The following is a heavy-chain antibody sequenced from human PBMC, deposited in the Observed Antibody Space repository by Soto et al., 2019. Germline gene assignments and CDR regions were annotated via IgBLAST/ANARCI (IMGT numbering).Heavy chain of an antibody. CDR3: ARRNILTGRTPLFDY. D-gene: IGHD3-9*01. V-gene: IGHV5-51*01. J-gene: IGHJ4*02. CDR2: IYPGDSDT. Sequence: GESLKISCKGSGYSFTSYWIGWVRQMPGKGLEWMGIIYPGDSDTRYSPSFQGQVTISADKSISTAYLQWSSLKASDTAMYYCARRNILTGRTPLFDYWGQGTLVTVSS. CDR1: GYSFTSYW.